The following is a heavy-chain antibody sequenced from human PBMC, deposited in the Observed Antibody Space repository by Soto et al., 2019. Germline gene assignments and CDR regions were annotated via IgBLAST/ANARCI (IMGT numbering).Heavy chain of an antibody. Sequence: QVQLVESGGGVVQPGRSLRLSCAASGFVFSSYGMHWVRQAPGKGLEWVVGISYDGSKKFYGDSVKGRITISRDNSENTLYVQMNSLRAEDTAVYYCAKEGYYYDSSGYYEPGNFFDNWGQGTLVTVSS. CDR3: AKEGYYYDSSGYYEPGNFFDN. J-gene: IGHJ4*02. D-gene: IGHD3-22*01. V-gene: IGHV3-30*18. CDR2: ISYDGSKK. CDR1: GFVFSSYG.